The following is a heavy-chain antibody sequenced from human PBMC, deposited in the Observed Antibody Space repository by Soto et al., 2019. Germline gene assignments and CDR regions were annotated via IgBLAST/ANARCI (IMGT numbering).Heavy chain of an antibody. CDR2: ISSSSSTI. CDR3: ARGVMGYDSSGYHN. D-gene: IGHD3-22*01. Sequence: EVQLVESGGGLVQPGGSLRLSCAASGFTFSSYSMNWVRQAPGKGLEWVSYISSSSSTIYYADSVKGRFTISRDNAKNSLYLQMNSLRDEGTAVYYCARGVMGYDSSGYHNWGQGTLVTVSS. J-gene: IGHJ4*02. CDR1: GFTFSSYS. V-gene: IGHV3-48*02.